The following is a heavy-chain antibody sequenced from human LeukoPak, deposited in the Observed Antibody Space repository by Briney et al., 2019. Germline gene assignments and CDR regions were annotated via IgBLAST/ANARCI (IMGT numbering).Heavy chain of an antibody. J-gene: IGHJ3*02. CDR1: GGSISSYY. V-gene: IGHV4-59*01. CDR2: IYYSGST. Sequence: SETLSLTRTVSGGSISSYYWSWIRQPPGKGLEWIGYIYYSGSTNYNPSLKSRVTISVDTSKNQFSLKLSSVTAADTAVYYCARYGVVIDAFDIWGQGTMVTVSS. CDR3: ARYGVVIDAFDI. D-gene: IGHD2-21*01.